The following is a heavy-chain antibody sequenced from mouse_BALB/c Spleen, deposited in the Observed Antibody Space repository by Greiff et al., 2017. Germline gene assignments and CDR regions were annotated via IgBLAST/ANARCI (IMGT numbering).Heavy chain of an antibody. CDR1: GYSITSGYY. J-gene: IGHJ4*01. Sequence: EVKLVESGPGLVKPSQSLSLTCSVTGYSITSGYYWNWIRQFPGNKLEWMGYISYDGSNNYNPSLKNRISITRDTSKNQFFLKLNSVTTEDTATYYCAKALYYGRPYYAMDYWGQGTSVTVSS. V-gene: IGHV3-6*02. CDR2: ISYDGSN. CDR3: AKALYYGRPYYAMDY. D-gene: IGHD1-1*01.